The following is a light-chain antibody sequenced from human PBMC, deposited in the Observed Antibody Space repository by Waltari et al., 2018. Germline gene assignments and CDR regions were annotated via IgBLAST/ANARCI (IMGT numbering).Light chain of an antibody. J-gene: IGKJ2*01. Sequence: DIQMTQSPSTLSASVGDRVTITCRASQSVSSWLAWYQQKPGRAPKLLIYKASTLHTGVPARFSGSRYGTEFTLTINSLQPDDFATYYCQQHNSYSYTFGQGTNLEIK. CDR3: QQHNSYSYT. CDR1: QSVSSW. V-gene: IGKV1-5*03. CDR2: KAS.